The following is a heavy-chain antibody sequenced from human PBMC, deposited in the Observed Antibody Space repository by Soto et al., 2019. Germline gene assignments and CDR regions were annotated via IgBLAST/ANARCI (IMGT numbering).Heavy chain of an antibody. V-gene: IGHV4-59*01. CDR3: ARGGYDFWSGYQFDY. CDR1: GGSISSYY. J-gene: IGHJ4*02. Sequence: PSETLSLTCTVSGGSISSYYWSWIRQPPGKGLEWIGYIYYSGSTNYNPSLKSRVTISVDTSKNQLSLKLTSVTAADTAVYYCARGGYDFWSGYQFDYWGQGTRVTVSS. D-gene: IGHD3-3*01. CDR2: IYYSGST.